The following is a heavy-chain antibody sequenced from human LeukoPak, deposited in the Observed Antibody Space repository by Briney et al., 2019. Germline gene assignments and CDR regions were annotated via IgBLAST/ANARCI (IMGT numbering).Heavy chain of an antibody. J-gene: IGHJ4*02. CDR3: AREGEGGYDFDY. V-gene: IGHV1-2*02. D-gene: IGHD5-12*01. CDR1: GFTFTAYY. Sequence: ASVKVSCKASGFTFTAYYIYLVRQAPAQGPECLGLINLNRGGTNLSQKFRGRGTMTRDTAITTAYMELRGLRSDDTAVYYCAREGEGGYDFDYWGQGTLVTVSS. CDR2: INLNRGGT.